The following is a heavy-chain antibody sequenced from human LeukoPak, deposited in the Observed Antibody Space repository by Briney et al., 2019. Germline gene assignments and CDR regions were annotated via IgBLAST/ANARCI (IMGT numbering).Heavy chain of an antibody. D-gene: IGHD3-10*01. CDR2: IYTSENT. V-gene: IGHV4-4*07. CDR1: GDSISSYY. CDR3: ARLGGSGRIDY. J-gene: IGHJ4*02. Sequence: KPSETLSLTCTVSGDSISSYYWSWIRQPARKGLEWIGRIYTSENTNYSPSLKSRVTMSVDTSKNQFSLKLSSVTAADTAVYYCARLGGSGRIDYWGQGTLVTVSS.